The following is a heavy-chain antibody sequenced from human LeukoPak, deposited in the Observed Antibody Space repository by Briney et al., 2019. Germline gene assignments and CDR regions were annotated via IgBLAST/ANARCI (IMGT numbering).Heavy chain of an antibody. CDR3: ARGIVVVPAAISH. CDR1: GFISSRYW. J-gene: IGHJ4*02. Sequence: PGGSLRLSCAAFGFISSRYWMSWVRQAPGKGLEWVANINHDGSENHYVDSVKGRFTISRDNAKNSLYLQMNSLRAEDTAVYYCARGIVVVPAAISHWGQGTLVTVSS. CDR2: INHDGSEN. V-gene: IGHV3-7*01. D-gene: IGHD2-2*01.